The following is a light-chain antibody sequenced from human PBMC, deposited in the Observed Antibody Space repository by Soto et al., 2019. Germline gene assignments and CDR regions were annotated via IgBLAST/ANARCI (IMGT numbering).Light chain of an antibody. V-gene: IGLV1-51*01. CDR3: QSYDSSLSGGV. CDR2: DNN. Sequence: QSVLTQPPSVSAAPGQKVTISCSGSSSNIGNNYVSWYQQLPGTAPKVLIHDNNKRPSGIPDRFSGSKSGTSASLAITGLQAEDEADYYCQSYDSSLSGGVFGGGTKLTVL. J-gene: IGLJ2*01. CDR1: SSNIGNNY.